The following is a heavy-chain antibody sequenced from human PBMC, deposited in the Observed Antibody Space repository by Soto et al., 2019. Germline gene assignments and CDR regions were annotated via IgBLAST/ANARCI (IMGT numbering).Heavy chain of an antibody. CDR2: IIPVFGTT. CDR3: ARSSPYIVVRKPTGNQDYYGMDV. CDR1: GGTFSNYT. D-gene: IGHD2-2*01. J-gene: IGHJ6*02. Sequence: ASVKVSCTASGGTFSNYTISWVRQAPGQGLEWIGGIIPVFGTTDYEQKFQGRVTITADGSTSTAYMKLSSLRSADTAVYYCARSSPYIVVRKPTGNQDYYGMDVWGQGTTVTVYS. V-gene: IGHV1-69*01.